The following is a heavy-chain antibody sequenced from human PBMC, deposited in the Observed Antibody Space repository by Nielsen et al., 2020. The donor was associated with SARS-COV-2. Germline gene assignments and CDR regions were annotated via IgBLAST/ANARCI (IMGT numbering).Heavy chain of an antibody. V-gene: IGHV3-23*01. CDR1: GFTFSSYA. Sequence: GGSLRLSCAASGFTFSSYAMSWVRQAPGKGLEWVSAISGSGGSTYYADSVKGRFTISRDNSKNTLYLQMNSLRAEDTAVYYCARGVNIVVVPAARYYYYYGMDVWGQGTTVTVSS. J-gene: IGHJ6*02. D-gene: IGHD2-2*01. CDR2: ISGSGGST. CDR3: ARGVNIVVVPAARYYYYYGMDV.